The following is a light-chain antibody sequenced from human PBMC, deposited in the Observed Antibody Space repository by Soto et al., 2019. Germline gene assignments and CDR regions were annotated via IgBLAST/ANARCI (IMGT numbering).Light chain of an antibody. J-gene: IGKJ2*01. V-gene: IGKV3-15*01. Sequence: EVVLTQSPATLSVSPGERATLSCRASQSVSSHLAWYQQKPGQAPRLLIYGASTRATCIPDRFSGSGSGTEFTLTISSLQSEDFAVYYCQHYNNGPRYTFGQGTKLEIK. CDR1: QSVSSH. CDR2: GAS. CDR3: QHYNNGPRYT.